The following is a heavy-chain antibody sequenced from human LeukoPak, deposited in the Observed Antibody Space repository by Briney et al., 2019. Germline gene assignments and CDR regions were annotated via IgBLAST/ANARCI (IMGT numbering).Heavy chain of an antibody. CDR2: ISYGGSNK. CDR3: ARGAYYYED. D-gene: IGHD3-22*01. Sequence: PGGSLRLSCAASGFTFSSYAMHWVRQAPGKGLEWVAVISYGGSNKYYADSVKGRFTISRDNSKNTLYLQMNSLRAEDTAVYYCARGAYYYEDWGQGTLVTVSS. J-gene: IGHJ4*02. V-gene: IGHV3-30-3*01. CDR1: GFTFSSYA.